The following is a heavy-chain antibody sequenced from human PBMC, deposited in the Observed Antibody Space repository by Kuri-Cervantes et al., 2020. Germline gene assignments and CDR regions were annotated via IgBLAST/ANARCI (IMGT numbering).Heavy chain of an antibody. D-gene: IGHD6-6*01. CDR2: ISAYNGNT. CDR1: GYTFTSYG. CDR3: AREIVEYSSSPGVYYYGMEV. J-gene: IGHJ6*02. Sequence: ASVKVSCKASGYTFTSYGISWVRQAPGQGLEWMGWISAYNGNTNYAQKLQGRVTMTTDTSTSTAYMELRSLRSEDTAVYYCAREIVEYSSSPGVYYYGMEVWGQGTTVTVSS. V-gene: IGHV1-18*01.